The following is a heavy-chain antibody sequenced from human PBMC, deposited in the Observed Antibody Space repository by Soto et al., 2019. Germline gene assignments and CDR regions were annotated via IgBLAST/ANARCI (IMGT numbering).Heavy chain of an antibody. V-gene: IGHV4-30-2*01. CDR2: IYHSGST. CDR1: GGSISSGGYS. D-gene: IGHD1-26*01. J-gene: IGHJ4*02. Sequence: QLQLQESGSGLVKPSETLSLTCAVSGGSISSGGYSWYWIRQPPGKGLEWIGYIYHSGSTYYNPSLKSRVTISVDRSKNQFSLKLTSVTAADTAVYYCDSGRPTALDYWGQGTLVTVSS. CDR3: DSGRPTALDY.